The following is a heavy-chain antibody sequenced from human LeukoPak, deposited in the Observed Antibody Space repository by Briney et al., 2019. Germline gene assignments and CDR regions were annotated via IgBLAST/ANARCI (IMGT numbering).Heavy chain of an antibody. CDR1: XXTFXSXX. CDR2: KNQDGSEK. V-gene: IGHV3-7*02. Sequence: GGSLRLSCAVSXXTFXSXXXXXVXXXXGXXRXWVAKKNQDGSEKYYVDSVKGRFTISRDNSKNTLYLQMNSLRAEDTAVYYCASYYDSSGPDYWGQGTLVTVSS. J-gene: IGHJ4*02. CDR3: ASYYDSSGPDY. D-gene: IGHD3-22*01.